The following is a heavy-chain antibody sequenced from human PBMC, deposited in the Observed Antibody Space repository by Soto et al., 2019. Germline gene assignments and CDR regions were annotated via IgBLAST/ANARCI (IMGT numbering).Heavy chain of an antibody. D-gene: IGHD3-10*01. CDR1: GGSINSGGYY. J-gene: IGHJ5*02. CDR2: IYYRGST. CDR3: VREVFGTGTGRFDP. Sequence: QVHLQESGPGLGKPSQTLSLTCTVSGGSINSGGYYWGWIRQHPGKALEYIGYIYYRGSTYYNTSLKRRVTISVDTSKNQFSLRLSSVTAADTAVYYCVREVFGTGTGRFDPWGQGTLVTVA. V-gene: IGHV4-31*03.